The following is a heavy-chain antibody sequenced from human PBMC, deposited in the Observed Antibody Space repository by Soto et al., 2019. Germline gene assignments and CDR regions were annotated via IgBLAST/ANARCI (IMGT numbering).Heavy chain of an antibody. D-gene: IGHD3-10*01. CDR2: FDPEDGET. CDR3: ATVRRSGAPNYYYYYGMDV. CDR1: GYTLTELS. Sequence: GASVKVSCKVSGYTLTELSMHWVRQAPGKGLEWMGGFDPEDGETIYAQKFQGRVTMTEDTSTDTAYMELSSLRSEDTAVYYCATVRRSGAPNYYYYYGMDVWGQGTTVTVSS. J-gene: IGHJ6*02. V-gene: IGHV1-24*01.